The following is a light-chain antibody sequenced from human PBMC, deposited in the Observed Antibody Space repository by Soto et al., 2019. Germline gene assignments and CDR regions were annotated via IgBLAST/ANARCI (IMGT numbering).Light chain of an antibody. Sequence: EIVLTQSPGTLSLSPGDRATLSCRASQSVGRDYLAWFQHKAGQAPGLLVHGASNRATGIPDRFSGSVSGTDFTLTISRLEPEDFAVYYCQQYATDPLTFGGGTKVEI. CDR3: QQYATDPLT. J-gene: IGKJ4*01. CDR1: QSVGRDY. CDR2: GAS. V-gene: IGKV3-20*01.